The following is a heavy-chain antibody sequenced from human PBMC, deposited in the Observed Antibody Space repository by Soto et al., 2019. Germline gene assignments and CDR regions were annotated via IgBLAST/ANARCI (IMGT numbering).Heavy chain of an antibody. V-gene: IGHV3-53*04. D-gene: IGHD6-19*01. CDR3: ARVRGSGWRYYFDY. Sequence: EVQLVESGGGLVQPGGSLRLSCAASGFTVSSNYMSWVRQAPGKGLEWVSVIYSGGSTYYADSVKGRFTISRHNSKNTLYLQRNSLRAEDTAVYYCARVRGSGWRYYFDYWGQGTLVTVSS. J-gene: IGHJ4*02. CDR1: GFTVSSNY. CDR2: IYSGGST.